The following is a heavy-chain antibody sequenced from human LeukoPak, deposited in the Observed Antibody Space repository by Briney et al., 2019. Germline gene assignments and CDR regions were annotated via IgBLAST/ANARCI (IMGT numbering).Heavy chain of an antibody. CDR1: GFTFDDYA. Sequence: PGRSLRLSXAASGFTFDDYAMHWVRQAPGKGLEWVSGISWNSGSICYADSVKGRFTISRDNAKNSLYLQMNSLRAEDMALYYCAKASSPYYGSGSYALYDYWGQGTLVTVSS. J-gene: IGHJ4*02. CDR3: AKASSPYYGSGSYALYDY. V-gene: IGHV3-9*03. CDR2: ISWNSGSI. D-gene: IGHD3-10*01.